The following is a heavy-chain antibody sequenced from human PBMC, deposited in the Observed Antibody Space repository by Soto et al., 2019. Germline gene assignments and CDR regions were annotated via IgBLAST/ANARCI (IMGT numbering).Heavy chain of an antibody. CDR3: AASCVAGGGCNYYGMDV. J-gene: IGHJ6*02. Sequence: QVQLQESGPGLVKTSQTLSLTCTVSGGSISSGGYYWSWIRQHPGKGLEWIGYIYYSGSTYYNPSLKSRVTRSIDTSKNPFSLKLGSVTAADTAVYYCAASCVAGGGCNYYGMDVWGQGTTVTVSS. CDR1: GGSISSGGYY. D-gene: IGHD6-19*01. CDR2: IYYSGST. V-gene: IGHV4-31*03.